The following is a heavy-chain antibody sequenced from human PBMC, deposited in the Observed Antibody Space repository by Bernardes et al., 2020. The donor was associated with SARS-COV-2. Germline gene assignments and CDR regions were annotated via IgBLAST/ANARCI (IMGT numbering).Heavy chain of an antibody. CDR2: IGTAGDT. CDR1: GFTFSSFD. Sequence: GGSLRLSCAASGFTFSSFDMHWVRQVTGKGLEWVSTIGTAGDTYYADSVKGRFTTSRESAKNSLHLQMNSLRAADTAVYYCARATTDYYYSGMDVWGQGTTVTVSS. D-gene: IGHD4-17*01. CDR3: ARATTDYYYSGMDV. J-gene: IGHJ6*02. V-gene: IGHV3-13*01.